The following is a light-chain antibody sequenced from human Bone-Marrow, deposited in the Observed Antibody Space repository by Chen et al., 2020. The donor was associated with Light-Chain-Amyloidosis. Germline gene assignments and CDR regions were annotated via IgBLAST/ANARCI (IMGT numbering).Light chain of an antibody. CDR3: AAWDDSLHGPV. V-gene: IGLV1-44*01. CDR1: SSNVGGNS. CDR2: DNN. J-gene: IGLJ3*02. Sequence: SVMTQPPSASGPPGQSVIISCSGGSSNVGGNSVNWYQQFPGAAPRLLIYDNNQRPSGVPDRFSASKTGTSASLAIRGLQSDDEADYYCAAWDDSLHGPVFGGGTK.